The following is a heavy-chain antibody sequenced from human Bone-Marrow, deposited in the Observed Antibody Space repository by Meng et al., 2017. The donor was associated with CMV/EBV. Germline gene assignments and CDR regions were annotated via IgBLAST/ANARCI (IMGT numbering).Heavy chain of an antibody. Sequence: ASVKVSCKASGYTFTAHYFHWVRQAPGQGLEWMGWIHPHRGDTTYAQQFQGRVTLTRDTSINTGYMELTRITSDDTAVYYCARDNNWGPDYWGQGTLVTGSS. J-gene: IGHJ4*02. D-gene: IGHD7-27*01. CDR3: ARDNNWGPDY. CDR1: GYTFTAHY. V-gene: IGHV1-2*02. CDR2: IHPHRGDT.